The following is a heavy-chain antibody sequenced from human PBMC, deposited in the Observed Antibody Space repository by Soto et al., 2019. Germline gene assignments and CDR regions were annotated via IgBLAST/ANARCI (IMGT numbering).Heavy chain of an antibody. Sequence: EVQLLESGGGLVQPGGSLRLSCAASGFIFNTYAMSWVRQAPGKGLEWVSTISGSDGSTYYGDSVKGRFTISRENSKNTLYLHMNRLRPEDTAVYYCAEDLDNRMRQLIFYYYVDVWGKGTAVTVSS. V-gene: IGHV3-23*01. CDR3: AEDLDNRMRQLIFYYYVDV. J-gene: IGHJ6*03. D-gene: IGHD3-3*01. CDR2: ISGSDGST. CDR1: GFIFNTYA.